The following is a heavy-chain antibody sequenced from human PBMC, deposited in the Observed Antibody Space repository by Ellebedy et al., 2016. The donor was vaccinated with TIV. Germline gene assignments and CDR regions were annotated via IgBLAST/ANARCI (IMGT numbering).Heavy chain of an antibody. Sequence: GESLKISCAASGFTFNHYGIHWVRQAPGKGLEWLAVIWFDGSKKYYANSVKDRFTISRDNSKDTVYLQMTSLRVDDTAVYFCARWGHSGDYYLFETWGQGTLVRVSSDVWGQGTTVTVSS. D-gene: IGHD1-26*01. J-gene: IGHJ6*02. CDR2: IWFDGSKK. CDR1: GFTFNHYG. V-gene: IGHV3-33*01. CDR3: ARWGHSGDYYLFETWGQGTLVRVSSDV.